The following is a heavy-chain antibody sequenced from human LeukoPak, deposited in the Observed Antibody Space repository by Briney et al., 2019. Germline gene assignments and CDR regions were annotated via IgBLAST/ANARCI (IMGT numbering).Heavy chain of an antibody. CDR1: GFTFGSYA. Sequence: GVSLRLSCAASGFTFGSYAMHWVRQAPGKGLEWVAVISYDGSNIYYADSVKGRFTISRDNSKNTLYLQMNSLRAEDTAVYYCATTAHPLSSGWYLGLFDYWGQGTLVTVSS. D-gene: IGHD6-19*01. CDR3: ATTAHPLSSGWYLGLFDY. V-gene: IGHV3-30*04. CDR2: ISYDGSNI. J-gene: IGHJ4*02.